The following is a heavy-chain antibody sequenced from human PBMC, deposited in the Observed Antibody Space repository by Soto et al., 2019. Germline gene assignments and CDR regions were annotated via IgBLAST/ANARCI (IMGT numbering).Heavy chain of an antibody. V-gene: IGHV4-61*01. Sequence: WETLSLTCTVSGGFVNSDTHSWSWIRQTPGKRLEWIGFIYSGGSTKNPSLRSRVTMSVDTSKNQFSLKLRSVIVADTAVYHCARFVRSCSATTCSTRADVWGQGITVTVSS. CDR2: IYSGGST. CDR3: ARFVRSCSATTCSTRADV. CDR1: GGFVNSDTHS. D-gene: IGHD2-2*01. J-gene: IGHJ6*02.